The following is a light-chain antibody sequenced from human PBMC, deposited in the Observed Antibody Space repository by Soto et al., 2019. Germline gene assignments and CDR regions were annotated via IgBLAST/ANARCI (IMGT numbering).Light chain of an antibody. Sequence: QSALTQPASVSGSPGQSITISCTGTSSDVGGYDSVSWYQHHPGKAPKLMIYDVSHRPSGVSNRFSGSKSGNTASLTISGLQTEDEADYYCSSYTCSSAPPSVFGTGTKLTVL. CDR1: SSDVGGYDS. J-gene: IGLJ1*01. V-gene: IGLV2-14*03. CDR3: SSYTCSSAPPSV. CDR2: DVS.